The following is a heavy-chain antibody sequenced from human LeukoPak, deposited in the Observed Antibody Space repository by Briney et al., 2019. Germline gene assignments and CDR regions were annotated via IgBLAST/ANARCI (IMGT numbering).Heavy chain of an antibody. D-gene: IGHD3-3*01. Sequence: SGTLSLTCGVSGGSITTTNWWTWVRQPPGKGLEWIGEVHLDGRTNYNPSLESRLTISVDLSENHISLRLTSVTAADTAVYYCAREGGFCRPLDYSGQGTLATVSS. CDR1: GGSITTTNW. J-gene: IGHJ4*02. CDR3: AREGGFCRPLDY. V-gene: IGHV4-4*02. CDR2: VHLDGRT.